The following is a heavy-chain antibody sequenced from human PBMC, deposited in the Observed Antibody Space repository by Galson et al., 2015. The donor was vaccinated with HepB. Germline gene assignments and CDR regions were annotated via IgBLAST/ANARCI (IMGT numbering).Heavy chain of an antibody. V-gene: IGHV3-7*01. Sequence: SLRLSCAASAFTFSSYSMNWVRQAPGKGLEWVANIKEDGSGKYYVGSVKGRFTISRDNAKNSLHLQMNSLKAEDTAVYYCAREASAADHWGQGTLVTVSS. CDR1: AFTFSSYS. CDR3: AREASAADH. D-gene: IGHD6-13*01. CDR2: IKEDGSGK. J-gene: IGHJ4*02.